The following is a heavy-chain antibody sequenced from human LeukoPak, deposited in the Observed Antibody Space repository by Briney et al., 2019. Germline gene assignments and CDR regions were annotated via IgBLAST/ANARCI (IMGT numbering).Heavy chain of an antibody. CDR3: AKKYCSGGSCYPGWFDP. CDR1: GFTFSSYG. J-gene: IGHJ5*02. V-gene: IGHV3-30*18. D-gene: IGHD2-15*01. CDR2: ISYDGSNK. Sequence: GGSLRLSCAASGFTFSSYGMHWVRQAPGKGLEWVAVISYDGSNKYYADSVKGRFTISRDNSKNTLYLQMNSLRSDDTAVYYCAKKYCSGGSCYPGWFDPWGQGTLVTVSS.